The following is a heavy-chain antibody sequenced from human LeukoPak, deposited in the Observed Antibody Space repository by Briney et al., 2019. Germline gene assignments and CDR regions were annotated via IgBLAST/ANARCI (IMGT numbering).Heavy chain of an antibody. CDR1: GYTFTSYD. J-gene: IGHJ3*02. CDR2: MNPNSGNT. D-gene: IGHD3-3*01. CDR3: ARSKADYDFWSGYYLPRGPDI. V-gene: IGHV1-8*01. Sequence: ASVKVSCKASGYTFTSYDINWVRQATGXGXEWMGWMNPNSGNTGYAQKFQGRVTMTRNTSISTAYMELSSLRSEDTAVYYCARSKADYDFWSGYYLPRGPDIWGQGTMVTVSS.